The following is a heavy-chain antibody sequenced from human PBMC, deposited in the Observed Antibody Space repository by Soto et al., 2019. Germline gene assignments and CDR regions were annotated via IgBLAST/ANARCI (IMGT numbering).Heavy chain of an antibody. D-gene: IGHD6-13*01. J-gene: IGHJ6*02. CDR2: INPSGGST. V-gene: IGHV1-46*01. Sequence: GASVKVSCKASGYTFTSYYMHWVRQAPGQGLEWMGIINPSGGSTSYAQKFQGRVTMTRDTSTSTVYMELSSLRSEDTAVYYCAESIAAAGHYYYYYGMDVWGQGTTVTVSS. CDR3: AESIAAAGHYYYYYGMDV. CDR1: GYTFTSYY.